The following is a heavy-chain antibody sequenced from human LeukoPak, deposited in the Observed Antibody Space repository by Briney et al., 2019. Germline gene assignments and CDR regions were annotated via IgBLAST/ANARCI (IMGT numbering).Heavy chain of an antibody. D-gene: IGHD6-25*01. CDR2: IYHSGST. CDR1: GGSISSGGYY. J-gene: IGHJ4*02. Sequence: SETLSLTCTVSGGSISSGGYYWSWIRQPPGKGLEWIGYIYHSGSTYYNPSLKSRVTISVDTSKNQFSLKLSSVTAADTAVYYCARDGGDDGDYWGQGTLVTVSS. V-gene: IGHV4-30-2*01. CDR3: ARDGGDDGDY.